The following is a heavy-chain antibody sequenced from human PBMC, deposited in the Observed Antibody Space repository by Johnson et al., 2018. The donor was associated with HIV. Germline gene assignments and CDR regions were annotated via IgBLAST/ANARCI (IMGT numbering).Heavy chain of an antibody. CDR1: GFTFSSYA. V-gene: IGHV3-30*14. Sequence: QVQLVESGGGLVQPGGSLRLSCAASGFTFSSYAIHWVRQAPGKGLEWVALISYDGSNKYYADSVKGRFTISRENAKNSLYLQMNSRRAGDTAVYYCAREGIVGANRDAFDIWGQGTMVTVSS. D-gene: IGHD1-26*01. CDR2: ISYDGSNK. CDR3: AREGIVGANRDAFDI. J-gene: IGHJ3*02.